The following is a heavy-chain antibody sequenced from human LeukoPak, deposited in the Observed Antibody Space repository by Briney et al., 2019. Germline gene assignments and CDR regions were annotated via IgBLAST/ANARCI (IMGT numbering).Heavy chain of an antibody. CDR2: INSDGSST. CDR3: ARDREGDTAMVTYALDI. D-gene: IGHD5-18*01. J-gene: IGHJ3*02. V-gene: IGHV3-74*01. CDR1: GFTFSSYW. Sequence: GGSLRLSCAASGFTFSSYWMHWVRQAPGKGLVWVSRINSDGSSTSYADSVKGRFTISRDNAKNTLYLQMNSLRAEDTAVYYCARDREGDTAMVTYALDIWGQGTMVTVSS.